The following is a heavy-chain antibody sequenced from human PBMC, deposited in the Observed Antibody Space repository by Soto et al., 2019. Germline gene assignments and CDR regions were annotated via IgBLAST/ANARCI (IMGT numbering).Heavy chain of an antibody. Sequence: SETLSLTCTVSGGSISSYYWSWIRQPPGKGLEWIGYIYYSGSTNYNPSLKSRVTISVDTSKNQFSLKLSSVTAADTAVYYCARAAYSTYYYYYGMDVWRQRTTVTVSS. CDR3: ARAAYSTYYYYYGMDV. CDR1: GGSISSYY. D-gene: IGHD6-13*01. J-gene: IGHJ6*02. V-gene: IGHV4-59*01. CDR2: IYYSGST.